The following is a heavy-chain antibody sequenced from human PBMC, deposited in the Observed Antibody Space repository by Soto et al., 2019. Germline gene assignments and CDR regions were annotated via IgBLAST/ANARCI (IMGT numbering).Heavy chain of an antibody. CDR1: GYTFTGYY. Sequence: ASVKVSCKASGYTFTGYYMHWVRQAPGQGLEWMGWINPNSGGTNYAQKFQGWVTMTRDTSISTAYMELSRLRSDDTAVYYCARAMTSISLDYYMDVWGKGTTVTVSS. V-gene: IGHV1-2*04. CDR2: INPNSGGT. CDR3: ARAMTSISLDYYMDV. J-gene: IGHJ6*03. D-gene: IGHD2-2*01.